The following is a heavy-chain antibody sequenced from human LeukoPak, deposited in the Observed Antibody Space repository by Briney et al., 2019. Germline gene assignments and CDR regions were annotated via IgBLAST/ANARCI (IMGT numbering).Heavy chain of an antibody. CDR1: GGSISSGSYY. CDR3: ARKGDY. V-gene: IGHV4-61*02. Sequence: SQTLSLTCTVTGGSISSGSYYWNWIRQPAGKGLEWIGRIYASGSTNYNPSLKSRVTISLDTSKNQFSLKLSSVTAADTAVYYCARKGDYWGQGTLVTVSS. CDR2: IYASGST. J-gene: IGHJ4*02.